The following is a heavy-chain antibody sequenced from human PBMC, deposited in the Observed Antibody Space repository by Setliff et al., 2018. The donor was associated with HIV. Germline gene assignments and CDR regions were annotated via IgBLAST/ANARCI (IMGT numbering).Heavy chain of an antibody. Sequence: ASVKVSCKASGFIFTDFQIHWVRQAPGQGLEWMGRFNPNSGVTNSPQKLQGRVTMTRDTSINTAYMELSRLTSDDTAFYYSAREPTGDFWSGYSSRGLDYWGQGTLVTVSS. D-gene: IGHD3-3*01. CDR2: FNPNSGVT. J-gene: IGHJ4*02. CDR3: AREPTGDFWSGYSSRGLDY. CDR1: GFIFTDFQ. V-gene: IGHV1-2*06.